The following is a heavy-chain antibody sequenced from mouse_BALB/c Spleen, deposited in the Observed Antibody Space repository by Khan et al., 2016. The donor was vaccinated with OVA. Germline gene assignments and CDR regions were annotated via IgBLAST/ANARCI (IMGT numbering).Heavy chain of an antibody. V-gene: IGHV9-3-1*01. J-gene: IGHJ4*01. CDR1: GYTFTNYG. CDR2: INTYTGEP. Sequence: QVQLQQSGPELKKPGETVKISCKASGYTFTNYGMNWVKQAPGKGLKWMGFINTYTGEPTYADDFKGRFAFSLETSASTAYLQINNLKNEDTSTYFCARVGYSGTMDYWGQGTSVTVAS. CDR3: ARVGYSGTMDY. D-gene: IGHD2-14*01.